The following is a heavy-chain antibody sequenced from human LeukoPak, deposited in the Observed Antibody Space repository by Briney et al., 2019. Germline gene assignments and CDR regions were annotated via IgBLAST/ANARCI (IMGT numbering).Heavy chain of an antibody. Sequence: GGSLRLSCAASGFTFSSYTMNWVRQAPGKGLEWVSSISSSSSYIFYADSVKGRFTISRDNAKNSLYLQMNSLRAEDTAVYYCARDHYKNFDYWGQGTLVTVSS. J-gene: IGHJ4*02. CDR3: ARDHYKNFDY. CDR2: ISSSSSYI. CDR1: GFTFSSYT. D-gene: IGHD4-11*01. V-gene: IGHV3-21*01.